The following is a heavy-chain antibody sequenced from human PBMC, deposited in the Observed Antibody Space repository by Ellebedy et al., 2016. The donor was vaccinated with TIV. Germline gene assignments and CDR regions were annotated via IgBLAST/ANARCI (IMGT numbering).Heavy chain of an antibody. CDR1: GFTFSNAW. CDR2: IKSKTDGGTT. CDR3: TTGYVLRFLEWLLSPFDFDY. Sequence: PGGSLRLSCAASGFTFSNAWMNWVRQAPGKGLEWVGRIKSKTDGGTTDYAAPVKGRFTISRGDSKNTLYLQMNSLKTEDTAVYYCTTGYVLRFLEWLLSPFDFDYWGQGTLVTVSS. V-gene: IGHV3-15*07. D-gene: IGHD3-3*01. J-gene: IGHJ4*02.